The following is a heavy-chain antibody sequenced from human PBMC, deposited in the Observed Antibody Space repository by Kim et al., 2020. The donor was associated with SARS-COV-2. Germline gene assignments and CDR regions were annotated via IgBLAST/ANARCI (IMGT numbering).Heavy chain of an antibody. CDR2: TRNKANSYTT. V-gene: IGHV3-72*01. D-gene: IGHD1-26*01. CDR1: GFTFSDHY. Sequence: GGSLRLSCAASGFTFSDHYMDWVRQAPGKGLEWVGRTRNKANSYTTEYAASVKGRFTISRDDSKNSLYLQMNSLKTEDTAVYYCARVAVGATEDYWGQGTLVTVSS. J-gene: IGHJ4*02. CDR3: ARVAVGATEDY.